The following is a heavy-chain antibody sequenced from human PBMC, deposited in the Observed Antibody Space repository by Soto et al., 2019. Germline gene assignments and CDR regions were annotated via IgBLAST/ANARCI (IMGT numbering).Heavy chain of an antibody. CDR1: GGSISSGGYY. V-gene: IGHV4-31*03. J-gene: IGHJ6*02. CDR3: ARAASYCISTSCFYYYYGMDV. Sequence: QVQLQESGPGLVKPSQTLSLTCTVSGGSISSGGYYWSWIRQHPGKGLEWIGYIYYSGSTYYNPSLKSRVTISVDTSKNQVSLKLSSVTAADTAVYYCARAASYCISTSCFYYYYGMDVWGQGTTVTVSS. CDR2: IYYSGST. D-gene: IGHD2-2*01.